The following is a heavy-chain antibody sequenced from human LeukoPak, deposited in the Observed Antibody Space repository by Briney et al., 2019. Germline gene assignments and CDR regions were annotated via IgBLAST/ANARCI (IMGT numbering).Heavy chain of an antibody. CDR1: GGSIINSGYY. CDR2: VYYSGNT. D-gene: IGHD4-17*01. Sequence: SETLSLTCTVSGGSIINSGYYWGWIRQPPGKGLEWIGSVYYSGNTYYNPSLKSRVTISVDTSKNQFSLKLRSVTAADTAVYYCARQGYADFSSRPFDYWGQGTLVTASS. CDR3: ARQGYADFSSRPFDY. J-gene: IGHJ4*02. V-gene: IGHV4-39*01.